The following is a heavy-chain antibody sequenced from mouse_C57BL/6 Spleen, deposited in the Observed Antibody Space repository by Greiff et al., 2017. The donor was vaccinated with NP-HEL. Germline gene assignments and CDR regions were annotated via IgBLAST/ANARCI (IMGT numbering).Heavy chain of an antibody. CDR2: INPNNGGT. CDR1: GYTFTDYY. CDR3: AREDYGSSYFDY. V-gene: IGHV1-26*01. Sequence: VQLKESGPELVKPGASVKISCKASGYTFTDYYMNWVKQSHGKSLEWIGAINPNNGGTSYNQKFKGKATLTVDKSSSTAYMELRSLTSEDSAVYYCAREDYGSSYFDYWGQGTTLTVSS. J-gene: IGHJ2*01. D-gene: IGHD1-1*01.